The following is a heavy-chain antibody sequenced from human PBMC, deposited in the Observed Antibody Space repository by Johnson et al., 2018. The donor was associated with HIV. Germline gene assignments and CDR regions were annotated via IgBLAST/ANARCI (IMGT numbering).Heavy chain of an antibody. Sequence: QVYLVESGGGVVQPGRSLRLSCEASGFSFSRYAMHWVRQAPGKGLEWVAVISYDGSNKYYADSVKGRFTISRDNSKNTLYLQMNSLRAEDTAVYYCASIYSYGLRAAFDIWGQGTMVTVSS. CDR3: ASIYSYGLRAAFDI. V-gene: IGHV3-30*04. J-gene: IGHJ3*02. CDR1: GFSFSRYA. D-gene: IGHD5-18*01. CDR2: ISYDGSNK.